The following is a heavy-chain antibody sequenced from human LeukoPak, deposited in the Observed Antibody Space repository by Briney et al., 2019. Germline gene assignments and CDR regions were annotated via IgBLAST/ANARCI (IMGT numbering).Heavy chain of an antibody. V-gene: IGHV3-48*01. CDR2: ISSSSSTI. Sequence: GGSLRLSCAASGFTFSSYSMNWVRQAPGKGLEWVSYISSSSSTIYYADSVKGRFTISRDNAKNSLYLQMNSLRAEDTAVYYCARDRQHAMDYWGQGTLVTVSS. CDR3: ARDRQHAMDY. CDR1: GFTFSSYS. J-gene: IGHJ4*02.